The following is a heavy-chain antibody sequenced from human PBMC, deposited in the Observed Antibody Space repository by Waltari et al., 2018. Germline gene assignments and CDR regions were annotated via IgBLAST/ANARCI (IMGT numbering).Heavy chain of an antibody. CDR3: AKSGSQWLDLNWFDP. J-gene: IGHJ5*02. CDR2: ISGSGGYT. Sequence: EVQLLESGGGLVQPGGSLGLSCAASGFTFSSYAMTWVRPAPGKGLEWVSGISGSGGYTYYADSVKGRFTISRDNSKNTLYLQMNSLRAEDTAVYYCAKSGSQWLDLNWFDPWGQGTLVTVSS. CDR1: GFTFSSYA. D-gene: IGHD6-19*01. V-gene: IGHV3-23*01.